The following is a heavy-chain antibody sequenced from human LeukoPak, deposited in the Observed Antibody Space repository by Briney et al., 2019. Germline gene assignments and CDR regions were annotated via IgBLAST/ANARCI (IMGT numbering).Heavy chain of an antibody. D-gene: IGHD1-1*01. Sequence: SETLSLTCTVSGGSIRSNYWGWIRQPPGKGLEWIGYIYNSGITNYNPSLKSRVTISVDTSKNQFSLKLTSVTAADTAVYYCARMIERRTLHFDYWGQGTLVTVSS. CDR3: ARMIERRTLHFDY. V-gene: IGHV4-59*01. J-gene: IGHJ4*02. CDR1: GGSIRSNY. CDR2: IYNSGIT.